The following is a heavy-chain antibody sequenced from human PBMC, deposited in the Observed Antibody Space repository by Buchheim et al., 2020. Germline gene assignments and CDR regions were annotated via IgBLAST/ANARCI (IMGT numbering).Heavy chain of an antibody. Sequence: QLQLQESGPGLVKPSETLSLTCTVSGGSISSSSYYWGWIRQPPGKGLEWIGSIYYSGITYYNPSLKSRLTMSVDTSKNQFSLKLTSVTAADTAVFYCARGTARWCFDLWGRGTL. J-gene: IGHJ2*01. V-gene: IGHV4-39*01. D-gene: IGHD2-21*02. CDR3: ARGTARWCFDL. CDR1: GGSISSSSYY. CDR2: IYYSGIT.